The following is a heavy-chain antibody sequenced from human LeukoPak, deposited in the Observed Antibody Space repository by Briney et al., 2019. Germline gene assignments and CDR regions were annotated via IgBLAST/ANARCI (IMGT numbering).Heavy chain of an antibody. CDR3: ARDKGGTTPTGYFQH. D-gene: IGHD1-7*01. CDR2: IYYTGII. Sequence: SETLSLTCNVSGDSITSHYWNWIRQPPGKGLEWIGYIYYTGIIKYNPSLTSRVSMSVDTSKNQFSLKLSSVTAADTAVYYCARDKGGTTPTGYFQHWGQGTLVTVSS. CDR1: GDSITSHY. V-gene: IGHV4-59*11. J-gene: IGHJ1*01.